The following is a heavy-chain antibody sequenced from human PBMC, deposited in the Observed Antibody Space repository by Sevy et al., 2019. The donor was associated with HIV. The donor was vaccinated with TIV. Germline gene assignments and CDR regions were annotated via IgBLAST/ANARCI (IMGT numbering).Heavy chain of an antibody. CDR2: ISGSGGST. V-gene: IGHV3-23*01. D-gene: IGHD4-17*01. CDR1: GFTFSNYG. CDR3: AKPLVSVFYGASIFFDS. Sequence: GGSLRLSCAASGFTFSNYGMSWVRQAPGKGLEWVSAISGSGGSTFYADSVKGRFTISRDNSKDTLYLQMNSLRAEDTAVYYCAKPLVSVFYGASIFFDSWGQRTLVTVSS. J-gene: IGHJ4*02.